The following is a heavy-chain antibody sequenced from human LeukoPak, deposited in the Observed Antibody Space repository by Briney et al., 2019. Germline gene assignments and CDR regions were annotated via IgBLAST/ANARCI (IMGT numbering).Heavy chain of an antibody. Sequence: GGSLRLSCAASGFTFNNYWIHWVRQAPGKGLVWVSRVNSDGSNTYYADSVKGRFTISRDNAKNTLYLQMNSLRAEDTAVYYCTSSDRHGYFFDYWGQGTLVTVSP. D-gene: IGHD2-21*01. CDR1: GFTFNNYW. CDR2: VNSDGSNT. CDR3: TSSDRHGYFFDY. V-gene: IGHV3-74*01. J-gene: IGHJ4*02.